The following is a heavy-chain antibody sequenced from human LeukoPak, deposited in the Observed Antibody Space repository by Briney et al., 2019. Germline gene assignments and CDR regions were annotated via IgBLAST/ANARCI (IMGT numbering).Heavy chain of an antibody. Sequence: GGSLRLSCAASGFTFSRNWMSWVRQAPGKGLEWVANIKQDGSEQYYVDSVKGRSTISRDNAKNSLYLQMNSLRAEDTAVYYCAREAKLMTTVYYFDYWGQGTLVTVSS. CDR2: IKQDGSEQ. J-gene: IGHJ4*02. CDR1: GFTFSRNW. D-gene: IGHD4-11*01. V-gene: IGHV3-7*04. CDR3: AREAKLMTTVYYFDY.